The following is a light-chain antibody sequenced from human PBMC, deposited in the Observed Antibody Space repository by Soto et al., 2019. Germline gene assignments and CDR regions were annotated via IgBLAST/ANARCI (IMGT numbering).Light chain of an antibody. J-gene: IGKJ2*01. CDR2: KAS. CDR1: QSISNS. CDR3: QQYNSYQYT. Sequence: DLQMTQSPSTLSASVGDRVTVTCRASQSISNSLAWYQQKPGKAPKLLTYKASTLESGVPSRFSGSGSGTEFTLSISSLQPDDFATYYCQQYNSYQYTFGQGTKLEI. V-gene: IGKV1-5*03.